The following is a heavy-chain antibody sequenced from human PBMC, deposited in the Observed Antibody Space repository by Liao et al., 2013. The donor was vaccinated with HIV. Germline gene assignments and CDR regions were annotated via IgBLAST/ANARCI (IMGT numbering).Heavy chain of an antibody. Sequence: QVQLQQWGAGLLKPSETLSLTCTVSGGSISYSPYYWGWIRQPPGKGLEWIGSIYYSGSTYSKPSLKSRVTISLDTSKNQFSLKVSAVTAADTAVYYCARDLNLGAFDYWGQGTLVTVSS. D-gene: IGHD1-26*01. CDR3: ARDLNLGAFDY. V-gene: IGHV4-39*07. CDR2: IYYSGST. J-gene: IGHJ4*02. CDR1: GGSISYSPYY.